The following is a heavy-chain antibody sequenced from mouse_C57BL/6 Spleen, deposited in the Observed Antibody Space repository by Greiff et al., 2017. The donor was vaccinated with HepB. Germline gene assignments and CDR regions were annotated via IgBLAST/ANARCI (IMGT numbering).Heavy chain of an antibody. CDR2: IDPEDGET. V-gene: IGHV14-2*01. D-gene: IGHD1-1*01. CDR3: ARAQGYYYGSSYPPWFAY. Sequence: DVKLQESGAELVKPGASVKLSCTASGFNIKDYYMHWVKQRTEQGLEWIGRIDPEDGETKYAPKFQGKATITADTSSNTAYLQLSSLTSEDTAVYYCARAQGYYYGSSYPPWFAYWGQGTLVTVSA. CDR1: GFNIKDYY. J-gene: IGHJ3*01.